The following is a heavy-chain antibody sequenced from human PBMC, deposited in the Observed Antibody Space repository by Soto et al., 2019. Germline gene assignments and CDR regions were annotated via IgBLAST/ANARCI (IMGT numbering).Heavy chain of an antibody. CDR2: ISGSGGST. V-gene: IGHV3-23*01. CDR3: AQTGYYDFWSGPKSYYYGMDV. CDR1: GFTFISYA. D-gene: IGHD3-3*01. J-gene: IGHJ6*02. Sequence: GGSLRLSCAASGFTFISYAMSWVRQAPGKGLEWVSAISGSGGSTYYADSVKGRFTISRDNSKNTLYLQMNSLRAEDTAVYYCAQTGYYDFWSGPKSYYYGMDVWGQGTTVTVSS.